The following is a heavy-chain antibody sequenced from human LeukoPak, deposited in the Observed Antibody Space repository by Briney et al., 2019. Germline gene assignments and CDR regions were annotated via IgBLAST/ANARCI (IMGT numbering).Heavy chain of an antibody. CDR2: ISGSGGST. V-gene: IGHV3-23*01. CDR1: GFTFSSYA. D-gene: IGHD2-15*01. CDR3: AKDVVTRYCSGGSCYPFDY. Sequence: GGSLRLSCAASGFTFSSYAMSWVRQAPGKGLEWVSAISGSGGSTYYADSVEGRFTISRDNSKSTLYLQMNSLRAEDTAVYYCAKDVVTRYCSGGSCYPFDYWGQGTLVTVSS. J-gene: IGHJ4*02.